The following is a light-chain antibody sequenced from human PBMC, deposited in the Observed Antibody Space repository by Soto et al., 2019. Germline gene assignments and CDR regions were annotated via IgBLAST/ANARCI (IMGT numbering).Light chain of an antibody. CDR2: DVS. CDR3: SSYTSSSPYA. Sequence: QSALTQPASVSGSPGRSITISCTGTSGDVGGYNYVSWYQQHPGKAPKLMIYDVSNRPSGVSNRFSGSKSGNTASLTISGLQAEDEADYYCSSYTSSSPYAFGTGTKVTVL. CDR1: SGDVGGYNY. V-gene: IGLV2-14*01. J-gene: IGLJ1*01.